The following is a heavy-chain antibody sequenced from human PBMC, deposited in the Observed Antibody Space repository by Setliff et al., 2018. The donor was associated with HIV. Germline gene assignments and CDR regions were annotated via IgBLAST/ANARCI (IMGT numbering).Heavy chain of an antibody. V-gene: IGHV4-59*11. Sequence: SETMSLTCTVSGDSINTHYWSCIRQPPGKGLEWIGCISHSGNTNFNPSLNSRVTISLDTSKNQFSLRLTSLTAADTAIYYCARSTVGAGASFPWGRGSLVTVSS. D-gene: IGHD1-26*01. CDR3: ARSTVGAGASFP. J-gene: IGHJ5*02. CDR1: GDSINTHY. CDR2: ISHSGNT.